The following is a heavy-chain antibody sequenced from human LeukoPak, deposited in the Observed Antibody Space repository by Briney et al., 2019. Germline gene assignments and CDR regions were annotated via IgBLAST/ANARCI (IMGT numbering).Heavy chain of an antibody. V-gene: IGHV3-30*02. CDR1: GFIFSNYG. CDR2: IRYDGSDK. J-gene: IGHJ4*02. Sequence: GGSLRLSXAASGFIFSNYGMHWVRQAPGKGLEWVAFIRYDGSDKYYADSVRGRFTISRDNSKNTLYLQMNSLRIEDTAVYYCAKDLGNWGYFDYWGQGALVTVSS. D-gene: IGHD7-27*01. CDR3: AKDLGNWGYFDY.